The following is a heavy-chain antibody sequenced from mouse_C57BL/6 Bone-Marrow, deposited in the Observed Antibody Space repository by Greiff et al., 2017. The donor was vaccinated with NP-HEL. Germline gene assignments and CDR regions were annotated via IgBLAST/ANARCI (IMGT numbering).Heavy chain of an antibody. CDR1: GFNIKDDY. V-gene: IGHV14-4*01. CDR3: TLYYYDSSYGYAMDY. CDR2: IDPENGDT. J-gene: IGHJ4*01. Sequence: VQLQQSGAELVRPGASVKLSCTASGFNIKDDYMHWVKQRPEQGLEWIGWIDPENGDTEYASKFQGKATITADTSSNTAYLQLSSLTSEDTAVYYCTLYYYDSSYGYAMDYWGQGTSVTVSS. D-gene: IGHD1-1*01.